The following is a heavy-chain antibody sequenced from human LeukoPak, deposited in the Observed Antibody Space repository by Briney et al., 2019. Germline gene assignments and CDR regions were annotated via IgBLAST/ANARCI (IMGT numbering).Heavy chain of an antibody. D-gene: IGHD6-6*01. CDR2: IYYSGST. Sequence: PSETLSLTCAVYGGSFSGYYWGWIRQPPGKGLEWIGGIYYSGSTYYNPSLKSRVTISVDTFRNQFSLKLTSVTAADTAVYYCARGLRRYSSSSGLGYWGQGTLVTVSP. CDR3: ARGLRRYSSSSGLGY. CDR1: GGSFSGYY. V-gene: IGHV4-34*01. J-gene: IGHJ4*02.